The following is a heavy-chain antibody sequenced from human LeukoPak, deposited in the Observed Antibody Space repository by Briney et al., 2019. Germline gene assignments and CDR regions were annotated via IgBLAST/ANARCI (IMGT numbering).Heavy chain of an antibody. D-gene: IGHD3-3*01. CDR2: INHSGST. CDR1: GGSFSGYY. CDR3: ARHGRHYDFWSGYYTGYYYYYMDV. Sequence: SSETLSLTCAVYGGSFSGYYWSWIRQPPGKGLEWIGEINHSGSTNYNPSLKSRVTISVDTSKNQFSLKLSSVTAADTAVYYCARHGRHYDFWSGYYTGYYYYYMDVWGKGTTVTVSS. V-gene: IGHV4-34*01. J-gene: IGHJ6*03.